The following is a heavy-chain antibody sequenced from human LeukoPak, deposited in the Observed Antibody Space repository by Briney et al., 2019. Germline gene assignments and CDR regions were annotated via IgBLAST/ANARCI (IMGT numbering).Heavy chain of an antibody. CDR1: GFTFSDYY. V-gene: IGHV3-11*01. D-gene: IGHD4-23*01. J-gene: IGHJ6*03. CDR2: ISSSCSTI. Sequence: GGSLSLSCAASGFTFSDYYMSWIRQAPGKGLEGVSYISSSCSTIYYADSVKGRFTISRDNAKNSLYLQMNSLRAEDTAVYYCARDRTLVTHGHYYYYYYMDVWGKGTTVTVSS. CDR3: ARDRTLVTHGHYYYYYYMDV.